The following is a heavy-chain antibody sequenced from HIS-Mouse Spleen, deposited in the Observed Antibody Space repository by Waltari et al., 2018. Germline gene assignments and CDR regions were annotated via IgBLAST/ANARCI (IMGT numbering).Heavy chain of an antibody. CDR3: ARIAEGYSSGWYAFDY. CDR1: GFSLSTSGMC. Sequence: QVTLRESGPALVKPTQTLTLTCTFSGFSLSTSGMCVSWIRQPPGKALEWLARIDWDDDKYYSTSRKTRLTISKDTSQNQVILTMTNMDPVDTATYYCARIAEGYSSGWYAFDYWGQGTLVTVSS. CDR2: IDWDDDK. J-gene: IGHJ4*02. V-gene: IGHV2-70*15. D-gene: IGHD6-19*01.